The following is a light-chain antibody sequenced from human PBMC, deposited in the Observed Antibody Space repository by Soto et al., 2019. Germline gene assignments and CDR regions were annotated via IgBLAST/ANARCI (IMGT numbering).Light chain of an antibody. CDR1: HGISSY. CDR3: QQFNSYPRT. CDR2: AAS. J-gene: IGKJ1*01. Sequence: IKLSQSPSSVSASVGDSVTITCRASHGISSYLAWYQQKPGKAPKLLIYAASTLQSGVPSRFSGSGSGTDFTLTISSMLPEDFATYYCQQFNSYPRTFGQGTKVDI. V-gene: IGKV1-9*01.